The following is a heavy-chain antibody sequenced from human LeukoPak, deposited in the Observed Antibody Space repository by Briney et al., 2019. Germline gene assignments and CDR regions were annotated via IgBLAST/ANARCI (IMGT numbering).Heavy chain of an antibody. CDR3: ARNRAGGYSGYDS. Sequence: GGSLRLSCAASGFTFSTYSIDWVRQAPGKGLEWISYISSSSSTIDFADSVKGRFTISRDNARNSVYLQMNSLRAEDTAVYYCARNRAGGYSGYDSWGQGTLVTVSS. CDR1: GFTFSTYS. V-gene: IGHV3-48*04. J-gene: IGHJ4*02. CDR2: ISSSSSTI. D-gene: IGHD5-12*01.